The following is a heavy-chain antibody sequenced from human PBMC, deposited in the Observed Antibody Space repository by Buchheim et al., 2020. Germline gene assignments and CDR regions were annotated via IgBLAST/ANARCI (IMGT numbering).Heavy chain of an antibody. Sequence: QLQLQESGPGLVKPSETLSLTCNVSGGSISGSSFYWGWIRQPPGKGPEWIGSIYYSGTTSYNPSLKSRVTISEDTSKNQFSLKLSSVTAADTAVYYCARRAPFDYYMDVWGKGTT. CDR1: GGSISGSSFY. CDR3: ARRAPFDYYMDV. V-gene: IGHV4-39*01. CDR2: IYYSGTT. J-gene: IGHJ6*03.